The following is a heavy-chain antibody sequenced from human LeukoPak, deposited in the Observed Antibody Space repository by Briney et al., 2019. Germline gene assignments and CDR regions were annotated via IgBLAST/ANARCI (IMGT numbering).Heavy chain of an antibody. D-gene: IGHD3-3*01. CDR1: GYTFTGYY. CDR3: ASQSRIITIFGVVMTAHAFDI. CDR2: INPNSGGT. V-gene: IGHV1-2*02. Sequence: ASVKVSCKASGYTFTGYYMYWVRQAPGQGLEWMGWINPNSGGTNYAQKFQGRVTMTRDTSISTAYMELSRLRSDDTAVYYCASQSRIITIFGVVMTAHAFDIWGQGTMVTVSS. J-gene: IGHJ3*02.